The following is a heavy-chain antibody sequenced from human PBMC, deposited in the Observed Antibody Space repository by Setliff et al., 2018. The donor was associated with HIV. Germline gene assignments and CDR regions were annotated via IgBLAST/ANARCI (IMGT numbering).Heavy chain of an antibody. CDR3: ARVKSIKTTLVRLWPRFDL. CDR1: TESLTRYD. V-gene: IGHV4-34*01. J-gene: IGHJ5*02. D-gene: IGHD3-10*01. CDR2: IDDSGSI. Sequence: SETLSLTCAVYTESLTRYDWAWIRQSPEKGLEWIGEIDDSGSIIYNPSLQSRVTMSVDTSKNQLSLKVRSLTAADTGLYYCARVKSIKTTLVRLWPRFDLWGQGTQVTV.